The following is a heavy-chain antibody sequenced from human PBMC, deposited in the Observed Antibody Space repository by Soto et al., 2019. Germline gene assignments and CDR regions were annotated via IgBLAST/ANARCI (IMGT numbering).Heavy chain of an antibody. CDR3: AKGGSGWKELNCFES. CDR1: GGSISNNSYS. J-gene: IGHJ5*01. V-gene: IGHV4-31*03. D-gene: IGHD6-19*01. Sequence: QVQLQESGPGLVKPSQTLSLTCTVSGGSISNNSYSWSWIRQHPVQGLEWIGSRNNRDDTYYNPSLKSRVTISLDTSKSPFTLRLISVTSADTALYFCAKGGSGWKELNCFESWGQGTLVTVSS. CDR2: RNNRDDT.